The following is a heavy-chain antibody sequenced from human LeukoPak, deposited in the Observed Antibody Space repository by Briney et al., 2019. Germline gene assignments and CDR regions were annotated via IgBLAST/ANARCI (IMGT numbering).Heavy chain of an antibody. V-gene: IGHV3-23*01. J-gene: IGHJ4*02. D-gene: IGHD6-19*01. Sequence: PGGSLRLSCAASGFAFSSYAMSWVRQAPGKGLEWVSAISGSGGSTYYADSVKGRFTISRDNSKNTLYLQMNSLRAEDTAVYYCARDGGSGWSSAFFDHWGQGTLVTVSS. CDR2: ISGSGGST. CDR3: ARDGGSGWSSAFFDH. CDR1: GFAFSSYA.